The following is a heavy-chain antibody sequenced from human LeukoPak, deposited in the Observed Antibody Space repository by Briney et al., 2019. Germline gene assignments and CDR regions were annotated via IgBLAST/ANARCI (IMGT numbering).Heavy chain of an antibody. D-gene: IGHD6-19*01. CDR2: IIPIFGTA. CDR3: ARDIAVAGNWFDP. J-gene: IGHJ5*02. V-gene: IGHV1-69*06. Sequence: SVKVSCKASGGTFSSYAISWVRQAPGQGLEWMGGIIPIFGTANYAQKFQGRVTITADKSTSTAYMELRSLRSDDTAVYYCARDIAVAGNWFDPWGQGTLVTVSS. CDR1: GGTFSSYA.